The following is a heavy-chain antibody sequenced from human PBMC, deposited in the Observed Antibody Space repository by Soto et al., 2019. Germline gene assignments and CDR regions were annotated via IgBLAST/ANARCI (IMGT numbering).Heavy chain of an antibody. CDR1: GFPFSSYG. J-gene: IGHJ4*02. CDR3: AGGQYYFDY. Sequence: QVQLVESGGGVVQPGRSLRLSCAASGFPFSSYGMHWARQAPGKGLDWVALISYDGSKKYYADSVKGRFTISRDNSKQTLYLQMSSLRAEDTAVYYCAGGQYYFDYCGQGTLVSVSS. CDR2: ISYDGSKK. D-gene: IGHD2-15*01. V-gene: IGHV3-30*03.